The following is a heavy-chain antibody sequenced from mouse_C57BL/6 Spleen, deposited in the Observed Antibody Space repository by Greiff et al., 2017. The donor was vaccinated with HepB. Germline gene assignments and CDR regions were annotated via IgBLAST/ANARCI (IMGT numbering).Heavy chain of an antibody. J-gene: IGHJ3*01. CDR3: ARNYGNYVSVPFAY. D-gene: IGHD2-1*01. CDR1: GYSFTDYN. V-gene: IGHV1-39*01. CDR2: INPNYGTT. Sequence: VHVKQSGPELVKPGASVKISCKASGYSFTDYNMNWVKQSNGKSLEWIGVINPNYGTTSYNQKFKGKATLTVDQSSSTAYMQLNSLTSEDSAVYYCARNYGNYVSVPFAYWGQGTLVTVSA.